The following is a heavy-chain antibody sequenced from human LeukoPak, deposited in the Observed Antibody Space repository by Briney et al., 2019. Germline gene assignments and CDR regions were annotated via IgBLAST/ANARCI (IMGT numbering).Heavy chain of an antibody. CDR1: GFIFNHYA. CDR3: VGHAQRGFDYSNSLQY. J-gene: IGHJ4*02. D-gene: IGHD4-11*01. CDR2: IWRDGTNS. Sequence: RPGTSLRLSCEASGFIFNHYALHWVRQAPHKGLEWGAAIWRDGTNSYYADSVKGRFSIFRDDSQKRVFLQMNSLRAEDTAVYYCVGHAQRGFDYSNSLQYWGQGALVTVSS. V-gene: IGHV3-33*01.